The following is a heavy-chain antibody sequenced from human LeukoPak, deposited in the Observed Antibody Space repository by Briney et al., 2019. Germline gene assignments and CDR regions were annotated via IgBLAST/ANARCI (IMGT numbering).Heavy chain of an antibody. D-gene: IGHD3-10*02. V-gene: IGHV3-74*03. CDR1: GFTFSGYW. Sequence: GGSLSLSCAASGFTFSGYWMHWVRQAPGKGLVWVSRINSDGSSTTYADSVKGRFTISGDNAKNTLYLQIHSLRAEDTAVYYCARMDARDYFDYWGQGTLVTVSS. CDR2: INSDGSST. J-gene: IGHJ4*02. CDR3: ARMDARDYFDY.